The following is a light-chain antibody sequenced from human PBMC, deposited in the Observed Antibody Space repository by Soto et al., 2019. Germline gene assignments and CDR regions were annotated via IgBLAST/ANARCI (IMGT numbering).Light chain of an antibody. CDR1: QDMSHL. CDR2: AAS. Sequence: DIQMTQSPSSLSASEGDRVSITCQASQDMSHLLNWYVQKPGKAPKLLIYAASKLETGVPLRFRGGGSGTDFTFTITSLRPEDIGTYYCQQYDDLPTFGQGTRLEIK. J-gene: IGKJ5*01. V-gene: IGKV1-33*01. CDR3: QQYDDLPT.